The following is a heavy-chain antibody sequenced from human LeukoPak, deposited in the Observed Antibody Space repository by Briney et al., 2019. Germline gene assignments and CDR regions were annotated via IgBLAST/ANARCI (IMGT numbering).Heavy chain of an antibody. J-gene: IGHJ4*02. D-gene: IGHD6-13*01. CDR1: GFTFRNYW. CDR3: TRGGATSSWYWFF. CDR2: TKPDGSAE. Sequence: GGSLRLSCAASGFTFRNYWMGWVRQAPGKGLEWVANTKPDGSAEYYADSVKGRFTISRDNAKNSLSLQVSSLRAEDTAVYYCTRGGATSSWYWFFWGQGTLVTVSS. V-gene: IGHV3-7*01.